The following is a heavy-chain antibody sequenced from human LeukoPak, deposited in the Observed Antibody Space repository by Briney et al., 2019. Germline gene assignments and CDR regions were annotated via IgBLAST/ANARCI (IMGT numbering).Heavy chain of an antibody. J-gene: IGHJ4*02. CDR3: TRHVTTSLSFDY. D-gene: IGHD4-17*01. V-gene: IGHV3-23*01. CDR1: GFTFSSYA. CDR2: ISGSGGST. Sequence: GGSLRLSCAASGFTFSSYAMSWVRQAPGKGLEWVSAISGSGGSTYYADSVKGRFTISRDNSKNTLYLQMNSLRAEDTAVYYCTRHVTTSLSFDYWGQGTLVTVSS.